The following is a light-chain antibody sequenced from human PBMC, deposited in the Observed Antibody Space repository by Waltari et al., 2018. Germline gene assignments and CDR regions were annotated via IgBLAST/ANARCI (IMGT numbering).Light chain of an antibody. CDR1: QGVGNS. V-gene: IGKV1-NL1*01. CDR2: AAS. CDR3: QQYYSKPLT. Sequence: DIQMTQSPSSLSASFGDRVTITCRASQGVGNSLAWYQQKPGKAPKLLLYAASRLESGVPSRFSGSGSGTDYTLTIISPQSEDVATYYCQQYYSKPLTFSGGTKVEIK. J-gene: IGKJ4*01.